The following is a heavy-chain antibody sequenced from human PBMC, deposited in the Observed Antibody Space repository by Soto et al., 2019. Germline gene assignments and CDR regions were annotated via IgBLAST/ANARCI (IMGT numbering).Heavy chain of an antibody. Sequence: QVQLQESGPGLVKPSETLSLTCTVSGGSISSYYWSWIRQPPGKGLEWIGYIYYSGSTNYNPSLKSRVTISVDTSKNQFSLKLSSVTAADTAVYYSARYGDYTWFDPWGQGTLVTVSS. CDR3: ARYGDYTWFDP. D-gene: IGHD4-17*01. V-gene: IGHV4-59*01. J-gene: IGHJ5*02. CDR2: IYYSGST. CDR1: GGSISSYY.